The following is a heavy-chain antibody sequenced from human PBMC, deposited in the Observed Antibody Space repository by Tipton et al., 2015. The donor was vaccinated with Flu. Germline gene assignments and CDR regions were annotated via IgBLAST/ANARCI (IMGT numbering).Heavy chain of an antibody. Sequence: QVQLVQSGAEVKKPGASVKVSCKASGYTFTSYDINWVRQATGQGLEWMGWMNPNSGNTGYAQKFQGRVTMTTDTSTSTAYMELRSLRSDDTAVYYCARFHYDRSMDVWGQGTTVTVSS. CDR3: ARFHYDRSMDV. CDR1: GYTFTSYD. J-gene: IGHJ6*02. V-gene: IGHV1-8*01. D-gene: IGHD3-22*01. CDR2: MNPNSGNT.